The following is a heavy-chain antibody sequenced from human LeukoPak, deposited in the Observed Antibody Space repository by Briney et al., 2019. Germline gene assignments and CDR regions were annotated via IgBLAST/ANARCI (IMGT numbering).Heavy chain of an antibody. CDR3: AIRSNCSGGSCYALDFDY. V-gene: IGHV1-69*05. CDR2: IIPIFGTA. D-gene: IGHD2-15*01. Sequence: ASVKVSCKASGGTFSSYAISWVRQAPGQGLEWMGRIIPIFGTANYAQKFQGRVTITTDESTSTAYMELSSLRSEDTAVYCCAIRSNCSGGSCYALDFDYWGQGTLVTVSS. J-gene: IGHJ4*02. CDR1: GGTFSSYA.